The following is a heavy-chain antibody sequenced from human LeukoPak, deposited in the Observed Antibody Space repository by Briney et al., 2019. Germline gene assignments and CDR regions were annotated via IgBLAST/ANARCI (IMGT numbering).Heavy chain of an antibody. CDR2: ISAYNGDT. J-gene: IGHJ4*02. CDR3: ARVQITMVRGVMITALYYFDY. V-gene: IGHV1-18*01. Sequence: ASVKVSCKASGYTFTSYGISWVRQAPGQGLEWMGWISAYNGDTNYAQKLQGRVTMTTDTSTSTAYMELRSLRSDDTAVYYCARVQITMVRGVMITALYYFDYWGQGTLVTVSS. CDR1: GYTFTSYG. D-gene: IGHD3-10*01.